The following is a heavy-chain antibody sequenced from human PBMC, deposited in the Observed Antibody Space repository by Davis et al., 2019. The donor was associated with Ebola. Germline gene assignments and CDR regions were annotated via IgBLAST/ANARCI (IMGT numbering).Heavy chain of an antibody. D-gene: IGHD2-21*01. CDR2: INPSGGST. J-gene: IGHJ4*02. CDR1: GYTFTSYY. Sequence: ASVKVSCKASGYTFTSYYMHWVRQAPGQGLEWMGIINPSGGSTSYAQKFQGRVTMTRDTSTSTVYMELSSLRSEDTAVYYCARDSSVVIAISGLDYWGQGTLVTVSS. V-gene: IGHV1-46*01. CDR3: ARDSSVVIAISGLDY.